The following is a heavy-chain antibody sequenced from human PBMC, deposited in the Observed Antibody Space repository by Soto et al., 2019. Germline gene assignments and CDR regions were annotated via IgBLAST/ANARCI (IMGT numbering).Heavy chain of an antibody. Sequence: QITLKESGPTLVKPTQTLTLTCTFSGFSLSTSGVGVGWIRQPPGKALEWLALIYWDDDKRYSPSLKSRLTITKDTSKNQVVLTMTNMDPVDTATYYCPHNSRRGTVTTPFDYWGQGTLVTVSS. CDR3: PHNSRRGTVTTPFDY. V-gene: IGHV2-5*02. CDR1: GFSLSTSGVG. J-gene: IGHJ4*02. CDR2: IYWDDDK. D-gene: IGHD4-17*01.